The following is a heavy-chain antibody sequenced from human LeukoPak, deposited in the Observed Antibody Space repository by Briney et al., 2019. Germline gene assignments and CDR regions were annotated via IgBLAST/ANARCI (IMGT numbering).Heavy chain of an antibody. Sequence: GGSLRLSCAASGFTFSSYAMNWVRQAPGKGLEWVSYISSSGSTIYYADSVKGRFTISRDNAKNSLYLQMNSLRAEDTAVYYCAELGITMIGGVWGEGTTVTISS. CDR3: AELGITMIGGV. CDR2: ISSSGSTI. V-gene: IGHV3-48*03. CDR1: GFTFSSYA. D-gene: IGHD3-10*02. J-gene: IGHJ6*04.